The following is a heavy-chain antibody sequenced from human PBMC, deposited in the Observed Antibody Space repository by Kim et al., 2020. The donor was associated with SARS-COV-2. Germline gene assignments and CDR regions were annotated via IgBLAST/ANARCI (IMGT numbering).Heavy chain of an antibody. D-gene: IGHD4-17*01. V-gene: IGHV3-30*04. Sequence: GGSLRLSCAASGFTFSSYAMHWVRQAPGKGLEWVAVISYDGSNKYYADSVKGRFTISRDNSKNTLYLQMNSLRAEDTAVYYCATPYGSDAFDIWGQGTMV. J-gene: IGHJ3*02. CDR1: GFTFSSYA. CDR3: ATPYGSDAFDI. CDR2: ISYDGSNK.